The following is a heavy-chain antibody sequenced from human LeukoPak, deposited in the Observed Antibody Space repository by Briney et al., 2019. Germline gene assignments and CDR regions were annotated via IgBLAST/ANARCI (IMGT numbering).Heavy chain of an antibody. CDR3: ARDGYSSSWYGPDYYYGMDV. V-gene: IGHV3-21*01. J-gene: IGHJ6*02. D-gene: IGHD6-13*01. CDR2: ISSSSSYM. CDR1: GFTFSSYS. Sequence: GGSLRLSCAASGFTFSSYSMNWVRQAPGKGLEWVSSISSSSSYMYYADSVKGRFTISRDNAKNSLYLQMNSLRAEDTAVYYCARDGYSSSWYGPDYYYGMDVWGQGTTVTVSS.